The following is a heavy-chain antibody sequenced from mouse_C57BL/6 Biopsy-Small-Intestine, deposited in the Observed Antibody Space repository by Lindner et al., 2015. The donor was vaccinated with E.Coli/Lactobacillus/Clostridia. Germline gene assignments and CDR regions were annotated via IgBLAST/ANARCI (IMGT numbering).Heavy chain of an antibody. CDR1: RYTFTDYN. D-gene: IGHD2-14*01. V-gene: IGHV1-34*02. CDR2: IYPNNGGT. J-gene: IGHJ4*01. Sequence: VQLQESGPELVKPGASVKISCKASRYTFTDYNMDWVKQSHGKSLEWIGYIYPNNGGTGYNQKFKSKATLTVDKSSSTAYMELHSLTSEDSAVYYCARGAYYRYEGYAMDYWGQGTSVTVSS. CDR3: ARGAYYRYEGYAMDY.